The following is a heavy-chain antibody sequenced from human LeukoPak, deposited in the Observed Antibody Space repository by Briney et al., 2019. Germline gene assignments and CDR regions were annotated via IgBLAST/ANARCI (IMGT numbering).Heavy chain of an antibody. CDR1: GFTFSSYS. V-gene: IGHV3-21*01. J-gene: IGHJ4*02. Sequence: GGSLRLSCAASGFTFSSYSMNWVRQAPGKGLEWVSSISSSSSYIYYADSVKGRFTISRDNAKNSLYLQMNSLRDEDTAVYYCATQNLVHRAYYFDFWGQGTLVTVSS. CDR2: ISSSSSYI. CDR3: ATQNLVHRAYYFDF. D-gene: IGHD6-6*01.